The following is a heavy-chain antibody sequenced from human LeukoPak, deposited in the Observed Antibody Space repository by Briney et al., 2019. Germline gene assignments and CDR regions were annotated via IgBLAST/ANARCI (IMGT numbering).Heavy chain of an antibody. CDR1: GFTFSSYA. V-gene: IGHV3-23*01. J-gene: IGHJ5*01. D-gene: IGHD2-8*01. CDR3: AKNGAYALCAWFDP. CDR2: ISGSGGST. Sequence: PGGSLRLSCAASGFTFSSYAMSWVRQAPGKGLEWVSAISGSGGSTYYADSVKGRFTISRDNSKNTLYLQMNSLRAEDTAVYYCAKNGAYALCAWFDPWGKEPWSPSPQ.